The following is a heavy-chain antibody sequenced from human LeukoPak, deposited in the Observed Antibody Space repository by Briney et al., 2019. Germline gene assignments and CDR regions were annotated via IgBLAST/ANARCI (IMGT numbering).Heavy chain of an antibody. CDR2: IYYSGST. D-gene: IGHD1-1*01. CDR3: ASGIVRAYSYYMDI. J-gene: IGHJ6*03. CDR1: GGSISSYY. Sequence: SETLSLTCTVSGGSISSYYWSWLRQPPGKGLEWIGYIYYSGSTNYNPSLKSRVTISVDTSKSQFSLRLSSVTAADTAVYYCASGIVRAYSYYMDIWGKGTTVIVSS. V-gene: IGHV4-59*08.